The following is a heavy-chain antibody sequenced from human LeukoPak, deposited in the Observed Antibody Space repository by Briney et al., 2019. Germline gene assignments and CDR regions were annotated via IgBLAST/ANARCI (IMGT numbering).Heavy chain of an antibody. J-gene: IGHJ4*02. D-gene: IGHD1-20*01. Sequence: GRSLILXCGASGLPLSSYGMQCVRQARGRGLEWVAVIWYDGSNKYYGASVKGRFTISRENSAHTLYLQMNRLRGEDTAVYYCARGTNWNYFDHWVQGTTVSVSS. CDR2: IWYDGSNK. CDR1: GLPLSSYG. CDR3: ARGTNWNYFDH. V-gene: IGHV3-33*01.